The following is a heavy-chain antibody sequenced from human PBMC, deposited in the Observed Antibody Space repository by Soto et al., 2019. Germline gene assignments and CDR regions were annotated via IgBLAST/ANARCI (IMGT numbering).Heavy chain of an antibody. D-gene: IGHD2-21*01. CDR3: ARVIDIGQNYDYSGMDV. V-gene: IGHV1-46*01. CDR1: GYTFTSYY. CDR2: VNPSSGRT. J-gene: IGHJ6*02. Sequence: QVQLGQSGSEVKKPGASVKVSCTASGYTFTSYYVHWVRQAPGQGLEWMGVVNPSSGRTTYAQKFRGRITMARDTSTSTVHVELSSLRSEDTAVYYCARVIDIGQNYDYSGMDVWGQGTTVTVSS.